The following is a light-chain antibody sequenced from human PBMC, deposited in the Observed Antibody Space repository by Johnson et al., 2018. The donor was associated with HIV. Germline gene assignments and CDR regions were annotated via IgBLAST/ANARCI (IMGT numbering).Light chain of an antibody. CDR2: ENN. Sequence: QSVLTQPPSVSAAPGQKVTISCSGSSSNIGNNYVSWYQQLPGTAPKLLIYENNKRPSGIPDRFSGSKSGTSATLGITGLQTGDEADYYSGTLDGSLSAGGVFDTGTKVTVL. CDR1: SSNIGNNY. J-gene: IGLJ1*01. CDR3: GTLDGSLSAGGV. V-gene: IGLV1-51*02.